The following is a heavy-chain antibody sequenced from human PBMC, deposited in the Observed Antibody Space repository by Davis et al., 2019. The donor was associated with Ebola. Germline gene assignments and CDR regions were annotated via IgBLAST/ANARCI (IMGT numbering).Heavy chain of an antibody. V-gene: IGHV1-46*01. CDR3: ARVLWGGDSSYYFDY. J-gene: IGHJ4*02. CDR2: INPSGGST. Sequence: AASVKVSCKTSGYTFTSYYMHWVRQAPGQGLEWMGIINPSGGSTSYAQKFQGRVTMTRDTSTRTLYMELNSLRSEDTAVYYCARVLWGGDSSYYFDYWGQGTLVTVSS. CDR1: GYTFTSYY. D-gene: IGHD2-21*02.